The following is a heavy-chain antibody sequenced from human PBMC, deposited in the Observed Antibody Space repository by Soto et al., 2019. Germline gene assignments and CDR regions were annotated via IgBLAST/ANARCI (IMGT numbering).Heavy chain of an antibody. J-gene: IGHJ4*02. CDR2: ISAYNGNT. Sequence: ASVKVSCKASGYTFTSYGISWVRQAPGQGLEWMGWISAYNGNTNYAQKLQGRVTMTTDTSTSTAYMELRSLRSDDTAVYYCARVECSSTSCYLYFDYWGQGTLVTVSS. CDR1: GYTFTSYG. D-gene: IGHD2-2*01. V-gene: IGHV1-18*01. CDR3: ARVECSSTSCYLYFDY.